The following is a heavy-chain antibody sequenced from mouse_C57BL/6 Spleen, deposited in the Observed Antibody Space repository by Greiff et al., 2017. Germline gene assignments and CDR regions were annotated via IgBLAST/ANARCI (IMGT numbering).Heavy chain of an antibody. Sequence: EVKLVESGEGLVKPGGSLKLSCAASGFTFSSYAMSWVRQTPEKRLEWVAYISSGGDYIYYADTVKGRFTISRDNARNTLYLQMSSLKSEDTAMYYCTRGAQATKAMDYWGQGTSVTVSS. D-gene: IGHD3-2*02. CDR2: ISSGGDYI. V-gene: IGHV5-9-1*02. CDR3: TRGAQATKAMDY. CDR1: GFTFSSYA. J-gene: IGHJ4*01.